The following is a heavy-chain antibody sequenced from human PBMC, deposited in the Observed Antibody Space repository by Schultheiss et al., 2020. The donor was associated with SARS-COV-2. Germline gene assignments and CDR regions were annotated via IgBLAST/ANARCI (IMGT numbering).Heavy chain of an antibody. D-gene: IGHD3-3*01. J-gene: IGHJ4*02. V-gene: IGHV3-23*01. CDR2: ISGSGGST. CDR1: GFTFDDYA. Sequence: GGSLRLSCAASGFTFDDYAMHWVRQAPGKGLEWVSAISGSGGSTYYADSVKGRFTISRDNSKNTLYLQMNSLRAEDTAVYYCARDYDFWAYWGQGTLVTVSS. CDR3: ARDYDFWAY.